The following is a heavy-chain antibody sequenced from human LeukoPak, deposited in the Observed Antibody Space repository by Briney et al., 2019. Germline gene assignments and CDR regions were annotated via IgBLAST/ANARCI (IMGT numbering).Heavy chain of an antibody. CDR3: ARVSRRVAATTLNY. CDR1: GYTLTSYD. Sequence: ASVKVSCKASGYTLTSYDINWVRQAPGQGLEWMGWMNPNSGNTGYAQKFQGRVTMTRNTSISTAYMELSSLRSEDTAVYYCARVSRRVAATTLNYWGQGTLVTVSS. CDR2: MNPNSGNT. D-gene: IGHD2-15*01. J-gene: IGHJ4*02. V-gene: IGHV1-8*01.